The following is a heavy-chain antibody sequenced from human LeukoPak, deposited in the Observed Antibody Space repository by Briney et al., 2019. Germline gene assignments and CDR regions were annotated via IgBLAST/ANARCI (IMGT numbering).Heavy chain of an antibody. J-gene: IGHJ4*02. Sequence: GGSLRLSCAASGFTLSSYWMSWVRQAPGKGLEWVANIKEDGSEKYYVDSVKGRFTISRDNAKNSLYLQMHSLRDEDTAVYYCARDRYCSSTSSYNPYFDYWLQASLVAVSP. V-gene: IGHV3-7*01. CDR1: GFTLSSYW. D-gene: IGHD2-2*02. CDR3: ARDRYCSSTSSYNPYFDY. CDR2: IKEDGSEK.